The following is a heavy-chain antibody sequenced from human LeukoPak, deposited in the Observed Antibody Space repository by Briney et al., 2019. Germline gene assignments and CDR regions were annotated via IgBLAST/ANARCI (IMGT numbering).Heavy chain of an antibody. J-gene: IGHJ4*02. Sequence: SETLSLTCTVSGGSISSGDYYWSWIRQPPGKGLEWIGYIYYSGSTNYKPSLKSRVTISVDTSTNQFSLRLRSVTAADTAVYYCARARVAYSAYYFDYWGRGTLVTVSS. V-gene: IGHV4-61*08. CDR1: GGSISSGDYY. CDR2: IYYSGST. D-gene: IGHD2-15*01. CDR3: ARARVAYSAYYFDY.